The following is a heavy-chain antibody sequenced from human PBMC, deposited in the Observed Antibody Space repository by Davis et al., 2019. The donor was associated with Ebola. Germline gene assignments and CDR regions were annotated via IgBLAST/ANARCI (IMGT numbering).Heavy chain of an antibody. J-gene: IGHJ5*02. CDR2: MNPNSGNT. Sequence: ASVKVSCKASGYTFTSYDINWVRQATGQGLEWMGWMNPNSGNTGYAQTFQGRVTITRNTSISTAYMELSSLRSEDTAVYFCARGLPAAPRHRWFDPWSQGTLVTVSS. D-gene: IGHD2-2*01. CDR3: ARGLPAAPRHRWFDP. CDR1: GYTFTSYD. V-gene: IGHV1-8*03.